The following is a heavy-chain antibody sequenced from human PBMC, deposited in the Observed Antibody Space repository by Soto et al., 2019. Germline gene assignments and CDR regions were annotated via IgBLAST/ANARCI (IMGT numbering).Heavy chain of an antibody. D-gene: IGHD2-15*01. CDR1: GLTFNRYC. Sequence: PGGSLRLSCAASGLTFNRYCMHCVRHAAGKGLVGVSHINTDGTNSNYADSVKGRFTISIDNAKSTLFLQMNSLRDEDTAVYYCAREFCSGGNCYTYYFDPWGQG. CDR2: INTDGTNS. V-gene: IGHV3-74*01. J-gene: IGHJ5*02. CDR3: AREFCSGGNCYTYYFDP.